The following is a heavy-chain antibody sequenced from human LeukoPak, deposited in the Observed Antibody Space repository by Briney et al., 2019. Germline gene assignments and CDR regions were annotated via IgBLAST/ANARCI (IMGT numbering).Heavy chain of an antibody. J-gene: IGHJ4*02. Sequence: GGSLTLSCAASGFTFSSYWMSWLRPAPGKGLEGVSAISGSGTTTYYEDSVKGRFTIPRDNPKDTLYLQMNSLRAEDTALYYCVRGVGGMSFFDNWGQGKMVAVSS. CDR1: GFTFSSYW. CDR2: ISGSGTTT. D-gene: IGHD3-10*01. V-gene: IGHV3-23*01. CDR3: VRGVGGMSFFDN.